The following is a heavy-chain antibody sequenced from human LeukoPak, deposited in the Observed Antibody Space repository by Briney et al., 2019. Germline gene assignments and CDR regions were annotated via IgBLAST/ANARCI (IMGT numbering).Heavy chain of an antibody. V-gene: IGHV1-2*02. Sequence: ASVKVSCKASGYTFAGYYMHWVRQAPGQGHEWMGWINPNSGGTNYAQKFQGRVTMTRDTSISTAYMELSRLRSDDTAVYYCARGLEYSSPVLDWGQGTLVTVSS. D-gene: IGHD6-6*01. CDR1: GYTFAGYY. CDR2: INPNSGGT. J-gene: IGHJ4*02. CDR3: ARGLEYSSPVLD.